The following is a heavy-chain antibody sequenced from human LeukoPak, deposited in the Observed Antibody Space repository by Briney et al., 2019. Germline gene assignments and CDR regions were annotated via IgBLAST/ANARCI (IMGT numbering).Heavy chain of an antibody. D-gene: IGHD5-12*01. CDR1: GGSISSYY. Sequence: PSETLSLTCTVSGGSISSYYWSWIRQPAGKGLEWIGRIYTSGSTNYNPSLKSRVTMSVDTSKNQFSLKLSSVTAADTAVYYCARDWDGYSGYDSNWFDPWGQGTLVTVSS. J-gene: IGHJ5*02. V-gene: IGHV4-4*07. CDR2: IYTSGST. CDR3: ARDWDGYSGYDSNWFDP.